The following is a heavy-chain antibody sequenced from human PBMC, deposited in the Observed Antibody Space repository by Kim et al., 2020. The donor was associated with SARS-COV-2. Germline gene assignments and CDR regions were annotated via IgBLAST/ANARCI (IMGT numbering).Heavy chain of an antibody. Sequence: GGSLRLSCAASGFTFSSYAMSWVRQAPGKGLEWVSAISGSGGSTYYADSVKGRFTISRDNSKNTLYLQMNSLRAEDTAVYYCAKDLRLPGYSYGLAYYGMDVWGQGTTVTVSS. CDR2: ISGSGGST. D-gene: IGHD5-18*01. J-gene: IGHJ6*02. CDR3: AKDLRLPGYSYGLAYYGMDV. V-gene: IGHV3-23*01. CDR1: GFTFSSYA.